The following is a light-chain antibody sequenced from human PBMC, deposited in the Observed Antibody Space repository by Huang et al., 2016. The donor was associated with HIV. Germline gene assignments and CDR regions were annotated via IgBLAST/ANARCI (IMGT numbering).Light chain of an antibody. Sequence: EIVLTQSPATLSLSPGERATLSCRATQSIRNRSLAWFQQKPGLAPRLLIYDAPNRAPGIPDRFSCGGSGTDFTLTISRLEPEDFAVYYCQQYGSSSYTFGQGTKLELK. CDR1: QSIRNRS. CDR2: DAP. V-gene: IGKV3D-20*01. CDR3: QQYGSSSYT. J-gene: IGKJ2*01.